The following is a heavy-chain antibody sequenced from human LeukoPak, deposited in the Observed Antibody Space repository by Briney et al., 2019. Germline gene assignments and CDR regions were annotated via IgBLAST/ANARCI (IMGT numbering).Heavy chain of an antibody. Sequence: ASVKVSCKASGYTFTGYYIHWVRQAPGQGLEWMGRISAYNDNTNYAQNLQGRVTMTTDTSTSTAYMELRSLRSDDTAVYYCARARRDSSSSYVYWGQGTLVTVSS. D-gene: IGHD6-13*01. CDR1: GYTFTGYY. CDR3: ARARRDSSSSYVY. V-gene: IGHV1-18*04. J-gene: IGHJ4*02. CDR2: ISAYNDNT.